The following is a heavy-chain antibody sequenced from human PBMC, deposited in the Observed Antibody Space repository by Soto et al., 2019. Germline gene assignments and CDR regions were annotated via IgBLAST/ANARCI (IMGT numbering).Heavy chain of an antibody. V-gene: IGHV4-30-2*01. CDR2: MYHSGTF. D-gene: IGHD3-10*01. J-gene: IGHJ5*02. CDR3: ARAQFYSGSGNYNNLMFDA. CDR1: GGSIGVVGYS. Sequence: TLSLTCAVSGGSIGVVGYSWSWIRQPPGGGLECIGYMYHSGTFLKSPSLKTRLNMSLDMSKNQFSLTLNSMTAADTAVYYCARAQFYSGSGNYNNLMFDAWGQGIQVTVSS.